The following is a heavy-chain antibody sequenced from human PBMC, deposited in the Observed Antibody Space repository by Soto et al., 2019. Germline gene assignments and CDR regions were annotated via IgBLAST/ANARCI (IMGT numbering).Heavy chain of an antibody. V-gene: IGHV3-64D*06. CDR1: GFTFSSYA. CDR2: ISSNGGST. CDR3: VKVGVGCSGGSCYSGLYGMDV. J-gene: IGHJ6*02. D-gene: IGHD2-15*01. Sequence: PGGSLRLSCSASGFTFSSYAMHWVRQAPGKGLEYVSAISSNGGSTYYADSVKGRFTISRDNSKNTLYLQMSSLRAEDTAVYYCVKVGVGCSGGSCYSGLYGMDVWGQGTAVTVS.